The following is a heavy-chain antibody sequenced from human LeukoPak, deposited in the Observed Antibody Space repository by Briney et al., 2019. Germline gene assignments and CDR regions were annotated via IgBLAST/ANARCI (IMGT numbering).Heavy chain of an antibody. CDR1: GGTFSSYA. V-gene: IGHV1-69*01. CDR3: ARVPLLTSSSRGGYYFDY. J-gene: IGHJ4*02. CDR2: IIPIFGTA. Sequence: GASGKVSCKASGGTFSSYAISWVRQAPGQGLEWMGGIIPIFGTANYAQKFQGRVTITADESTSTAYMELSSLRSEDTAVYYCARVPLLTSSSRGGYYFDYWGQGTLVTVSS. D-gene: IGHD6-6*01.